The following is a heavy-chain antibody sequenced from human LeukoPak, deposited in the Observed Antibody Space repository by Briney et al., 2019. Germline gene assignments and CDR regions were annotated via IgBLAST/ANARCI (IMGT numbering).Heavy chain of an antibody. Sequence: GGSLRLSCAASGFTVSSNYMSWVRQAPGKGLEWVSVIYSGGSTYYADSVKGRFTISRDNSKNTLYLQMNSLRAEDTAVYYCARDLHNSGYDYWGQGTLVTVSS. V-gene: IGHV3-53*01. CDR2: IYSGGST. CDR3: ARDLHNSGYDY. D-gene: IGHD5-12*01. J-gene: IGHJ4*02. CDR1: GFTVSSNY.